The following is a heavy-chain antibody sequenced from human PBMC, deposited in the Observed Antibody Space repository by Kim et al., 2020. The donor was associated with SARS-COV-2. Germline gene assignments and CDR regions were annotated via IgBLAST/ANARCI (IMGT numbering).Heavy chain of an antibody. J-gene: IGHJ6*02. Sequence: DGSGKYYVDSVKGRFTISRDNAKNSLYLEMNSLRLEDTAVYFCATGDMAVWGQGTTVTVSS. CDR3: ATGDMAV. V-gene: IGHV3-7*01. CDR2: DGSGK.